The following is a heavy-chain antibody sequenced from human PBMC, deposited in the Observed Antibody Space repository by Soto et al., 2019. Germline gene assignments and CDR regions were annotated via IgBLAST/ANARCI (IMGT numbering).Heavy chain of an antibody. CDR1: GYTFTSYY. J-gene: IGHJ4*02. Sequence: QVQLVQSGAEVKKPGASVKVSCKASGYTFTSYYMHWVRQAPGQGLEWMGIINPSGGSTSYAQKFRGRVTMTRDTSTSTVYMELSSLRSEDTAVYYCARDHGAQYYFDYWGQGTLVTVSS. D-gene: IGHD4-17*01. CDR3: ARDHGAQYYFDY. CDR2: INPSGGST. V-gene: IGHV1-46*01.